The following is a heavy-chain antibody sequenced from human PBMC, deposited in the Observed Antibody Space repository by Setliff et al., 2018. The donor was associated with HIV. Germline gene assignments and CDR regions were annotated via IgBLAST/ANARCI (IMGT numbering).Heavy chain of an antibody. D-gene: IGHD3-22*01. CDR2: MYYSGST. V-gene: IGHV4-59*11. Sequence: ASETLSLTCTVSNGSISSHYWSWIRQPPGKGLEWIGNMYYSGSTNYNPSLKSRVTISVDRSQNHFSLKLSSVTAADTAVYYCARGVDYYDSSRYLLLYYFDSWGQGTLVTVSS. CDR3: ARGVDYYDSSRYLLLYYFDS. J-gene: IGHJ4*02. CDR1: NGSISSHY.